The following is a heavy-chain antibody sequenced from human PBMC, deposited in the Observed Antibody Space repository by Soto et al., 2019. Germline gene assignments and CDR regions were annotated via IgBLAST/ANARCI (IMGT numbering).Heavy chain of an antibody. D-gene: IGHD3-16*01. CDR2: ISGYNGNT. CDR3: ARKGEKPYYDYGLDV. Sequence: GASVKVSCKASGYTFTTYGISWVRQAPGQGLERMGWISGYNGNTKYAQKYQGRVTMTTDTSTSTVYMDLRSLISDDTAVYYCARKGEKPYYDYGLDVWGQGTTVTVSS. CDR1: GYTFTTYG. J-gene: IGHJ6*02. V-gene: IGHV1-18*01.